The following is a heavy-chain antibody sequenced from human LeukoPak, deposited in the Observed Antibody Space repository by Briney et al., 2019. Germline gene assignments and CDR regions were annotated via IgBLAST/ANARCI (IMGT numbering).Heavy chain of an antibody. CDR2: IIPIFGTA. Sequence: SVKVSCKASGGTFSSYAISWVRQAPGQGLEWMGRIIPIFGTANYAQKFQGRDTITTDESTSTAYMELSSLRSEDTAVYYCARGRRQLAHNWFDPWGQGTLVTVSS. D-gene: IGHD2-2*01. CDR3: ARGRRQLAHNWFDP. J-gene: IGHJ5*02. V-gene: IGHV1-69*05. CDR1: GGTFSSYA.